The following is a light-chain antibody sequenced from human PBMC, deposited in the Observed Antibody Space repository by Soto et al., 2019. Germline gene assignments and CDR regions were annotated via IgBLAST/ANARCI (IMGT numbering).Light chain of an antibody. J-gene: IGKJ1*01. V-gene: IGKV3-15*01. CDR3: QQYNNWPPWT. Sequence: EIVLSQSPGTLSLSPGERATLSCRASQSVSNNYLAWYRQKPGQAPRLLIYGASTRATGIPARFSGSGSGTEFTLTISSLQSEDFAVYYCQQYNNWPPWTFGQGTKVDNK. CDR2: GAS. CDR1: QSVSNN.